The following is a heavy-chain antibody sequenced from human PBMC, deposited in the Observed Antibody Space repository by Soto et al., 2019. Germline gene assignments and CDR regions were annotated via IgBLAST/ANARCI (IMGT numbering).Heavy chain of an antibody. CDR2: INAGNGNT. Sequence: ASVKVSCKASGYAFTSYAMHWVRQAPGQRLEWMGWINAGNGNTKYSQKFQGRVTITRDTSASTAYMELSSLRSEDTAVYYCARGITLPTPLDYWGQGTLVTVSS. CDR1: GYAFTSYA. CDR3: ARGITLPTPLDY. D-gene: IGHD1-20*01. J-gene: IGHJ4*02. V-gene: IGHV1-3*01.